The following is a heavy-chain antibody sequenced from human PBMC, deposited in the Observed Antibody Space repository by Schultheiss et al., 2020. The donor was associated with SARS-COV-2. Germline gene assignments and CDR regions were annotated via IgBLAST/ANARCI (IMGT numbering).Heavy chain of an antibody. J-gene: IGHJ3*02. Sequence: SETLSLTCTVSGGSISSYYWSWIRQPPGKGLEWIGYIYYSGSTYYNPSLKSRVTISADTSKNEFSLKMSSVTAADTAVYYCARWEGGSSEIIWGQGTMVTVSS. CDR2: IYYSGST. CDR1: GGSISSYY. V-gene: IGHV4-59*12. CDR3: ARWEGGSSEII. D-gene: IGHD3-22*01.